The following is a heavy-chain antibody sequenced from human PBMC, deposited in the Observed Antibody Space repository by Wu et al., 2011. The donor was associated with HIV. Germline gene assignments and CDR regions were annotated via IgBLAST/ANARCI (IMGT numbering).Heavy chain of an antibody. CDR3: ATTSVVPSAIRSFHMDV. CDR2: ISAYNGNT. D-gene: IGHD2-21*02. Sequence: VQSGTEVKKPGASVKVSCKASGYSFTSYGISWVRQAPGQGLEWMGWISAYNGNTYSVQKFQGRVTITADTSTDTVFMELFSLRSEDTGIYYCATTSVVPSAIRSFHMDVWGKGTSVTVSS. J-gene: IGHJ6*03. V-gene: IGHV1-18*01. CDR1: GYSFTSYG.